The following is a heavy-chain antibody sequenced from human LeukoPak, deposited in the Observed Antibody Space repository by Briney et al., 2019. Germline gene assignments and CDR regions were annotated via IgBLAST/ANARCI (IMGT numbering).Heavy chain of an antibody. CDR3: ARSRTYGDYGRGLDY. V-gene: IGHV3-74*01. CDR2: INTVGFST. J-gene: IGHJ4*02. CDR1: GFISSSYW. D-gene: IGHD4-17*01. Sequence: QAGGSLRLSCAASGFISSSYWMHWVRQPPGKGLVYIACINTVGFSTNYADSVKGRFTISRDNAKNTLYLQMNSLRAEDTAVYYCARSRTYGDYGRGLDYWGQGTLVTVSS.